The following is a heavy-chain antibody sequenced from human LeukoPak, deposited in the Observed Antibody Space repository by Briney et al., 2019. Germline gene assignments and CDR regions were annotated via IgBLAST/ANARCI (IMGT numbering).Heavy chain of an antibody. CDR1: GFTFRSYS. CDR2: ISSSSSYI. D-gene: IGHD6-19*01. CDR3: ARDFSSGWWYGMDV. V-gene: IGHV3-21*01. J-gene: IGHJ6*02. Sequence: GGSLRLSCAASGFTFRSYSMNWVRQAPGKGLEWVSSISSSSSYIYYTDSMKGRFTISRDNAKNSLYLQMNSLRAEDTAVYYCARDFSSGWWYGMDVWGQGTTVTVSS.